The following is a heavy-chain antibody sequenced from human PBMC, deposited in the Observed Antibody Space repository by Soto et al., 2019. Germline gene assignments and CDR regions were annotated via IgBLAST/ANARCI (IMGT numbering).Heavy chain of an antibody. CDR2: IYHSGST. V-gene: IGHV4-30-2*01. CDR1: GGSISSGGYA. J-gene: IGHJ5*02. CDR3: ARWWMYAPRFDH. Sequence: QLQLQESGSGLVKPSQTLSLTCAVSGGSISSGGYAWSWIRQPPGKGLEWIGYIYHSGSTNYNPSLNRRGTITINRSKTQSSQKLRSVPAADEAVYYCARWWMYAPRFDHWGQGTLVTVSS. D-gene: IGHD2-8*01.